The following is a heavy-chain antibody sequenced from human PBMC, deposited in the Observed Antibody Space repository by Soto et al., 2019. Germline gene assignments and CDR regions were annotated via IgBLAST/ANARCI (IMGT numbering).Heavy chain of an antibody. D-gene: IGHD3-10*01. CDR2: IYYSGST. CDR1: GGSISSYY. V-gene: IGHV4-59*08. CDR3: ARSRSGSYSFDY. J-gene: IGHJ4*02. Sequence: SETLSLTCTVSGGSISSYYWSWIRQPPGKGLEWIGYIYYSGSTNYNPSLKSRVTISVDTFKNQFSLKLSSVTAADTAVYYCARSRSGSYSFDYWGQGTLVTVSS.